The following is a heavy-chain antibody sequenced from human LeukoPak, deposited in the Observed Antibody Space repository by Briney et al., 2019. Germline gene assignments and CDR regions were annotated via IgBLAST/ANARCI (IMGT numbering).Heavy chain of an antibody. CDR2: VNSDGSSI. Sequence: GGSLRLSCAASGFTFSSYWMHWVRQAPGKGLVWVSRVNSDGSSISCADSVKGRFTISRDNAKNTLHLQMNSLRAEDTAVYYCAVVVVTAIHAYWGQGTLVTLST. J-gene: IGHJ4*02. V-gene: IGHV3-74*01. CDR3: AVVVVTAIHAY. D-gene: IGHD2-21*02. CDR1: GFTFSSYW.